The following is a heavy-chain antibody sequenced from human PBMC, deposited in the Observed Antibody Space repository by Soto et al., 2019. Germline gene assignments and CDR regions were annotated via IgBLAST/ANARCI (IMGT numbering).Heavy chain of an antibody. CDR1: GFTFSSYG. Sequence: QVQLVESGGGVVQPGRSLRLSCAASGFTFSSYGMHWVRQAPGKGLEWVAVIWYDGSNKYYADSVQGRFTISRDNSKNTLYLQINSRRAEDTSVYYCARVPGRQQLVNYYYYCMDVWGQGTTVTVSS. J-gene: IGHJ6*02. CDR3: ARVPGRQQLVNYYYYCMDV. CDR2: IWYDGSNK. D-gene: IGHD6-13*01. V-gene: IGHV3-33*01.